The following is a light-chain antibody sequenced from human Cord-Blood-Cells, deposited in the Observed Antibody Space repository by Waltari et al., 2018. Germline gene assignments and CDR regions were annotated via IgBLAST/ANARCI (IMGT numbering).Light chain of an antibody. J-gene: IGLJ1*01. CDR2: DVS. CDR3: SSYTSSSTPYV. V-gene: IGLV2-14*01. CDR1: SSDVGGYNY. Sequence: QSALTQPASVSGSPGQSIPISCTGTSSDVGGYNYASWYQQHPGKAPKLMIYDVSNRSSGVSRRFSGSKSGNTASLTISGLQAADEADYYCSSYTSSSTPYVVGTGTKVTVL.